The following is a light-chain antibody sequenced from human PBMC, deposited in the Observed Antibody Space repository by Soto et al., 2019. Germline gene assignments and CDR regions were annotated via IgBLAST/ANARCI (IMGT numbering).Light chain of an antibody. J-gene: IGLJ1*01. Sequence: QSALTQPASVSGSPGQSITISCTGTSSDVGGYNYVSWYQQHPGKAPKLMIYEVSNRPSGVYNRFSGSKSGNTASPTISGLQAEDEADYYCSSYTSSSTLVFGTGTKLTVL. CDR2: EVS. CDR3: SSYTSSSTLV. CDR1: SSDVGGYNY. V-gene: IGLV2-14*01.